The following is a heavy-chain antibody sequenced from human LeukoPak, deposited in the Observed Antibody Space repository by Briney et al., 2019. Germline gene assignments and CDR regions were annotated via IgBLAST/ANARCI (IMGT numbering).Heavy chain of an antibody. V-gene: IGHV3-48*03. CDR1: GFTFSSYE. CDR2: ISTSGSVI. CDR3: ARAWYPEYFQY. Sequence: PGGSLSLSHTASGFTFSSYEMHWVRQAPGRGLEWVSYISTSGSVIYYAESVKGRFTISRDNAKNSVNLQMNSLRAEDTAVYYCARAWYPEYFQYWGQGTLVTVSS. D-gene: IGHD6-13*01. J-gene: IGHJ1*01.